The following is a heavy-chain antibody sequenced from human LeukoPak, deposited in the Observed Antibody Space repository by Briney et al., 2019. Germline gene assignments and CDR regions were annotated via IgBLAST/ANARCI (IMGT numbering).Heavy chain of an antibody. CDR2: ISSSGSTI. CDR3: ARDRASFSSSSLGY. CDR1: GFTFSDYY. V-gene: IGHV3-11*01. Sequence: KPGGSLRLSCAASGFTFSDYYMSWIRQAPGKGLEWVSYISSSGSTIYYADSVKGRLTISRDNAKNSLYLQMNSLRAEDTAVYYCARDRASFSSSSLGYWGQGTLVTVSS. J-gene: IGHJ4*02. D-gene: IGHD6-6*01.